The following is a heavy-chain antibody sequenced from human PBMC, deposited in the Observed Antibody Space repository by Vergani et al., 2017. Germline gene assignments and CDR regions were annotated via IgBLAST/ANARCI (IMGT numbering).Heavy chain of an antibody. CDR1: GFTFSSYA. V-gene: IGHV3-64D*06. D-gene: IGHD3-10*01. CDR3: VKDEDGSRLYYYYGMDV. CDR2: ISSNGGST. Sequence: EVQLVESGGGLVQPGGSLRLSCSASGFTFSSYAMHWVRQAPGKGLEYVSAISSNGGSTYYADSVKGRFTISRDNSKNTLYIQMSSLRAEDTAVYYCVKDEDGSRLYYYYGMDVWGQGTTVTVSS. J-gene: IGHJ6*02.